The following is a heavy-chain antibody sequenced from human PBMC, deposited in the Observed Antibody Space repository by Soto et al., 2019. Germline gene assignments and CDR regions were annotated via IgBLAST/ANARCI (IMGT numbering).Heavy chain of an antibody. D-gene: IGHD1-1*01. CDR2: ISDGGDRT. V-gene: IGHV3-23*01. CDR3: ATQDFRGTTGTT. Sequence: GGSLRLSCASSGVTFSSYAGGWVRQAPGKGLEWVSVISDGGDRTYYANSVKGRFTISRDNSKNTLYLQMNTLRAEDTAVYYCATQDFRGTTGTTWGQGTLVTVSS. CDR1: GVTFSSYA. J-gene: IGHJ4*02.